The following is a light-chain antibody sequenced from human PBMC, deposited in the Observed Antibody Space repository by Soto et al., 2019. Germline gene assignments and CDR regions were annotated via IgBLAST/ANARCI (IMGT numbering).Light chain of an antibody. CDR1: SSNIGSNT. V-gene: IGLV1-44*01. CDR2: NNN. J-gene: IGLJ3*02. Sequence: QAVVTQPPSASGTPGQRVTISCSGSSSNIGSNTVNWYHQLPGTAPKLLIYNNNQRPSGVPDRFSGSKSDTSASLAISGLQSEDEADYYCATWEDSLNGWVFGGGTKLTVL. CDR3: ATWEDSLNGWV.